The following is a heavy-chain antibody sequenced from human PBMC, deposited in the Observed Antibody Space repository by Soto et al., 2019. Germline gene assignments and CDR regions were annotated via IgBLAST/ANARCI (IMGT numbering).Heavy chain of an antibody. V-gene: IGHV3-23*01. CDR2: ISGSGGST. CDR3: AKIGGSGSYYYYYGMDV. J-gene: IGHJ6*02. CDR1: GFTFSSYA. Sequence: PGGSLRLSCAASGFTFSSYAMSWVRQATGKGLEWVSAISGSGGSTYYADSVKGRFTISRDNSKNTLYLQMNSLRAEDTAVYYCAKIGGSGSYYYYYGMDVWGQGATVTVSS. D-gene: IGHD3-10*01.